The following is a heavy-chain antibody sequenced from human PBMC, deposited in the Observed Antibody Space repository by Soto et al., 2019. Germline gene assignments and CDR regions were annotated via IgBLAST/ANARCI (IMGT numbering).Heavy chain of an antibody. J-gene: IGHJ1*01. CDR3: ARPKDYDDCLDS. CDR2: IIPIFGTA. Sequence: SVKVSCKASGGTFSSYAISWVRQAPGQGLEWMGGIIPIFGTANYAQKFQGRVTITADESTSTAYMELSSLRSEDTAVYYCARPKDYDDCLDSWGQGTLVTVSS. D-gene: IGHD3-22*01. CDR1: GGTFSSYA. V-gene: IGHV1-69*13.